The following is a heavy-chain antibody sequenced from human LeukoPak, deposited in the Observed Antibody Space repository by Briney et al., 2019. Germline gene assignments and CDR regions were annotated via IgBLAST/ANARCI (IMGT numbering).Heavy chain of an antibody. V-gene: IGHV3-21*01. CDR1: GFTFSSYS. CDR3: ARDSTAPGTPDAFDI. D-gene: IGHD6-13*01. CDR2: ISSSSSYI. J-gene: IGHJ3*02. Sequence: GGSLRLSCAASGFTFSSYSMNWVRQAPGKGLEWVSSISSSSSYIYYADSVKGRFTISRDNAKNSLYLQMNSLRAEDTAVYYCARDSTAPGTPDAFDIWGQGTMVTVSS.